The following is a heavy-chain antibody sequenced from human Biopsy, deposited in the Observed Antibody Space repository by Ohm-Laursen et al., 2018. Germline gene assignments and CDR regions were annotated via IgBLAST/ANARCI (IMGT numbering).Heavy chain of an antibody. J-gene: IGHJ5*02. CDR2: IYNSETT. Sequence: SETLSLTYTVSGDSISTSTTYYWAWLRQPPGKGLEWIGSIYNSETTFYNPSLKSRVAISVDTSTNQFSLKVSSVTAADTALYYCARHPTGFWFDPWGHGTLVTVSS. CDR1: GDSISTSTTYY. V-gene: IGHV4-39*01. CDR3: ARHPTGFWFDP.